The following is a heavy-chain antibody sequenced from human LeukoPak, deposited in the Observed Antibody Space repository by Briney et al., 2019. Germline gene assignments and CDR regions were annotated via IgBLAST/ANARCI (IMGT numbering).Heavy chain of an antibody. V-gene: IGHV1-69*05. CDR3: ARGLQYQLLKALGYYYMDV. Sequence: PSVKGSCKASGGSFSSHAIDWGRRAPGQGPEWMGGIIPISGTANYAQKFQGRVTITTDESTSTAYMELSSLTSDDTAVYYCARGLQYQLLKALGYYYMDVWGEGTTVTVSS. CDR1: GGSFSSHA. CDR2: IIPISGTA. D-gene: IGHD2-2*01. J-gene: IGHJ6*03.